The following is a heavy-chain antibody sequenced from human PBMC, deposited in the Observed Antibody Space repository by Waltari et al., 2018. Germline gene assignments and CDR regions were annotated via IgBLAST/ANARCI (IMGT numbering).Heavy chain of an antibody. D-gene: IGHD2-15*01. V-gene: IGHV3-53*01. CDR1: VFTSRSDY. J-gene: IGHJ4*02. CDR3: ARVQGWPTIPDY. CDR2: IHSGGTT. Sequence: EVQMVESGGGLIQPGGSLRLSCAATVFTSRSDYMSWVRQAPGKGLEWISVIHSGGTTYYSDAVKGRFTISRDNSKNTLYLQMNSLRAEDTAVYYCARVQGWPTIPDYWGQGTQVTVSS.